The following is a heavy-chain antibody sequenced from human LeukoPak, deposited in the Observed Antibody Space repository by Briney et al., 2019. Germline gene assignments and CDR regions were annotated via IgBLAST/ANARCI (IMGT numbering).Heavy chain of an antibody. CDR2: IYYSGST. Sequence: SETLSLTCTVSGGSISSSSYYWGWIRQPPGKGLEWIGSIYYSGSTYYNPSLKSRVTISVDTSKNQFSLKLSSVTAADTAVYYCARRYYYVSGSYYNHFDPWGQGTLVTVSS. D-gene: IGHD3-10*01. CDR3: ARRYYYVSGSYYNHFDP. V-gene: IGHV4-39*01. CDR1: GGSISSSSYY. J-gene: IGHJ5*02.